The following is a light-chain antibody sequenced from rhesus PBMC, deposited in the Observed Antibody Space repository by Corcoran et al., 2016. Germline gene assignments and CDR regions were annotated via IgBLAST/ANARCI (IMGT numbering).Light chain of an antibody. V-gene: IGKV2-78*01. CDR1: QSLLHSNGYTY. CDR3: LQDIQLPLT. Sequence: DIVMTQTPLSLPVTPGEPASISCRSSQSLLHSNGYTYLFWYLQKPGPSPQLLIYLGSNRASGVPDRFSGSGSGTDFKLKISRVEAEDVGVYYCLQDIQLPLTFGGGTKVEIK. J-gene: IGKJ4*01. CDR2: LGS.